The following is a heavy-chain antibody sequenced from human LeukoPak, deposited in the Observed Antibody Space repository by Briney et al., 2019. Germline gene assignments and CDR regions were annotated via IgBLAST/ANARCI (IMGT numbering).Heavy chain of an antibody. CDR3: ARRIQGMAPYYFDY. J-gene: IGHJ4*02. Sequence: GGSLRLSCTASGFTFSSYWMHWVRQAPGKGLVWVSRINSDGGSTSYADSVKGRFTISRDNAKNTLYLQMNSLRAEDTAVFYCARRIQGMAPYYFDYWGQGTLVTVSS. CDR1: GFTFSSYW. CDR2: INSDGGST. D-gene: IGHD5-24*01. V-gene: IGHV3-74*01.